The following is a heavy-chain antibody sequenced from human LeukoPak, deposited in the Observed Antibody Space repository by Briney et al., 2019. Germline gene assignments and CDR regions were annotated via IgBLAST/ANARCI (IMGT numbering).Heavy chain of an antibody. CDR1: GGSISSSSYY. Sequence: SETLSLTCTVSGGSISSSSYYWAWIRQPPGKGLEWIGSNSGSTYYNPSLQSRDTISIDTSKNQFSLKLRFVTAADTAVYYCARAGPRGRAAGHFQHWGQGTLVTVSS. D-gene: IGHD6-13*01. CDR3: ARAGPRGRAAGHFQH. J-gene: IGHJ1*01. CDR2: NSGST. V-gene: IGHV4-39*07.